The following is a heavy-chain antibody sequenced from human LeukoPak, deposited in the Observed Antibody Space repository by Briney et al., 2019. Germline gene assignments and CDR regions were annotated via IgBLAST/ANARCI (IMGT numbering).Heavy chain of an antibody. CDR2: IKADGSNT. D-gene: IGHD3-3*01. V-gene: IGHV3-74*01. CDR3: AKDLGVEEYYGMDV. Sequence: GGSLRLSCAASGFTFSSYWMHWVRQAPGKGLVWVSHIKADGSNTTYADSVKGRFTISRDNSKNTLYLQMNSLRAEDTAVYYCAKDLGVEEYYGMDVWGQGITVTVSS. CDR1: GFTFSSYW. J-gene: IGHJ6*02.